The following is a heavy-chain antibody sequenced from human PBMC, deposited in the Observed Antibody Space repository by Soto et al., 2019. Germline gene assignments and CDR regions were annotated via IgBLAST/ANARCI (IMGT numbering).Heavy chain of an antibody. CDR2: IYSGGST. CDR3: ARDPYYDFWSGYSPYYGMDV. D-gene: IGHD3-3*01. J-gene: IGHJ6*02. Sequence: SLRLSCAASGFTVSSNYMSWVRQAPGKGLEWVSVIYSGGSTYYADSVKGRFTISRDNSKNTLYLQMNSLRAEDTAVYYCARDPYYDFWSGYSPYYGMDVWGQGTTVTVSS. V-gene: IGHV3-53*01. CDR1: GFTVSSNY.